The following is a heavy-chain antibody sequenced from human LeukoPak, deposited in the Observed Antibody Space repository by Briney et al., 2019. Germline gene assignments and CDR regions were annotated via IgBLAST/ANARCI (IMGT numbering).Heavy chain of an antibody. CDR2: ISAYNGNT. CDR1: GYTFTSYG. V-gene: IGHV1-18*01. Sequence: ASVKVSCKSSGYTFTSYGISWVPHAPAHGLEWMGWISAYNGNTNYAQKLQGRVTMTTDTSTSTAYMELRSLRSDDTAVYYCARDPRGGYSSSSGELDYWGQGTLVTVSS. CDR3: ARDPRGGYSSSSGELDY. D-gene: IGHD6-6*01. J-gene: IGHJ4*02.